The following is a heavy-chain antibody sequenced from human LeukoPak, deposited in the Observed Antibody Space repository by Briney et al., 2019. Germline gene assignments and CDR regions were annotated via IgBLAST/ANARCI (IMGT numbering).Heavy chain of an antibody. CDR1: GYAFTSYA. D-gene: IGHD2-21*01. CDR2: INAGNGNT. V-gene: IGHV1-3*01. Sequence: ASVKVSCKASGYAFTSYAMHWVRQAPGQRLEWMGWINAGNGNTKYSQKFQGRVTMTRDTSTSTVYMELSSLRSEDTAVYYCAREGVVVSNWFDLWGQGTLVTVSS. CDR3: AREGVVVSNWFDL. J-gene: IGHJ5*02.